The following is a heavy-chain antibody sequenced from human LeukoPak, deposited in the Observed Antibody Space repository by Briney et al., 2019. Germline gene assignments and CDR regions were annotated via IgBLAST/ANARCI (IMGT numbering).Heavy chain of an antibody. CDR2: IIDTGST. CDR3: ASAHYYDSSGYYHGDAFDI. D-gene: IGHD3-22*01. V-gene: IGHV4-59*01. Sequence: SETLSLTCSVPGDSIRTYYSSWIRQPPGKGLEWIGYIIDTGSTNYNPSLKSRVTISVDTSKNQFSLKLSSVTAADTAVYYCASAHYYDSSGYYHGDAFDIWGQGTMVTVSS. J-gene: IGHJ3*02. CDR1: GDSIRTYY.